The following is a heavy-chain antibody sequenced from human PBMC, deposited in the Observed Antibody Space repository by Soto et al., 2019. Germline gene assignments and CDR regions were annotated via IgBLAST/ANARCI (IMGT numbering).Heavy chain of an antibody. D-gene: IGHD1-1*01. CDR1: GYTFTSYG. J-gene: IGHJ4*02. Sequence: QVHLVQSGDEVKKPGASVKVSCKASGYTFTSYGITWVRQAPGQGLEWMGWISAHNGNTDYAQKLQGRVIVTRDTSTSTAYMELRSLISDDSAVYYLARGRYGDYWGQGALVTVSS. V-gene: IGHV1-18*01. CDR3: ARGRYGDY. CDR2: ISAHNGNT.